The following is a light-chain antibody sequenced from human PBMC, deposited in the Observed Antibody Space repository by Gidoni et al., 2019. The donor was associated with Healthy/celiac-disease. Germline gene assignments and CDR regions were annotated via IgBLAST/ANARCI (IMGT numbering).Light chain of an antibody. J-gene: IGKJ2*01. CDR3: QQYGSSPRYT. CDR1: QSVSSSY. V-gene: IGKV3-20*01. CDR2: GAS. Sequence: EIVWTQSQGILSLSPGERATLPCRASQSVSSSYLAWYQQKPGQAPRLLIYGASSRATGIPDRFSGSGSGTDFTLTISRLEPEDFAVYYCQQYGSSPRYTFGQGTKLEIK.